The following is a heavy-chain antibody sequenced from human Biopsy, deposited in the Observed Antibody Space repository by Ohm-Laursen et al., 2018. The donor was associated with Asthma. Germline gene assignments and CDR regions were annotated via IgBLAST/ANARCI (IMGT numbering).Heavy chain of an antibody. CDR2: IDPNSGGT. V-gene: IGHV1-2*06. J-gene: IGHJ2*01. CDR3: ARIKIRIGAGTDRYFDL. Sequence: ASSVKVSCKASGYPFTDYYVHWVRQAPGQGLEWMGRIDPNSGGTNYAQKFLGRVTMTRDTSVNTAFMVLSRLRSDDTAVYYCARIKIRIGAGTDRYFDLWGRGTLVTVSS. CDR1: GYPFTDYY. D-gene: IGHD3-16*01.